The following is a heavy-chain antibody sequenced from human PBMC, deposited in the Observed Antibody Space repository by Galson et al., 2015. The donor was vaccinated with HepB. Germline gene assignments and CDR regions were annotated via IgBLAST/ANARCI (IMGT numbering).Heavy chain of an antibody. CDR1: GDSVSSNSAA. Sequence: CAISGDSVSSNSAAWNWIRQSPSRGLEWLGRTYYRSKWYNDYAVSVKSRITINPDTSKNQFSLQLNSVTPEDTAVYYCARDSRITTTTAYDYWGQGTLVTVSS. V-gene: IGHV6-1*01. CDR2: TYYRSKWYN. J-gene: IGHJ4*02. D-gene: IGHD1-26*01. CDR3: ARDSRITTTTAYDY.